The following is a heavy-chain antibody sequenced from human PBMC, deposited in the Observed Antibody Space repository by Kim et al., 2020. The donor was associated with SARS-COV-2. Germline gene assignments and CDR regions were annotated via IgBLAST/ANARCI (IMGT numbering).Heavy chain of an antibody. V-gene: IGHV4-34*01. Sequence: SLKRRVTISVDTSKNQFSLKLSSVTAADTAVYYCARGYHYDSSGTYYFDYWSQGTLVTVSS. CDR3: ARGYHYDSSGTYYFDY. J-gene: IGHJ4*02. D-gene: IGHD3-22*01.